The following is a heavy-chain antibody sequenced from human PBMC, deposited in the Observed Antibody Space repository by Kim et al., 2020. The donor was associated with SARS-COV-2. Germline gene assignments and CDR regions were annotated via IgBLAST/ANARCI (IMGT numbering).Heavy chain of an antibody. V-gene: IGHV4-39*06. J-gene: IGHJ6*02. CDR3: ARGTVDTAVVGMDV. D-gene: IGHD5-18*01. Sequence: NPSLKSRVTISVDASKNQFALKRSAVTAADTAVYYCARGTVDTAVVGMDVWGQGTTVTVSS.